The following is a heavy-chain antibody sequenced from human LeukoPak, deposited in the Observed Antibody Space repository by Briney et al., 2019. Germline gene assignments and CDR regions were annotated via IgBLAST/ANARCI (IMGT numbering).Heavy chain of an antibody. J-gene: IGHJ4*02. V-gene: IGHV1-69*04. CDR3: ARAEGMATVTTYDD. D-gene: IGHD4-17*01. CDR1: GSTVNGYC. CDR2: IIPILGVA. Sequence: ASVNVSCKACGSTVNGYCINWVRHPTGQGVEWMGRIIPILGVANYAQKFQGRVTITGDNFTSTAYTELSSVRSEDTAVYYSARAEGMATVTTYDDWGQGTLVTVSS.